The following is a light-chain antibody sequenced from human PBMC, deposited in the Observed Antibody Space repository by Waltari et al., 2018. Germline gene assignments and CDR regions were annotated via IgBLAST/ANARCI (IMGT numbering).Light chain of an antibody. J-gene: IGKJ5*01. Sequence: EIVMTQSPATLSVSPGERATLSCRASQNVSSNLAWYQQQPGQAPRLLIYGASTRATGIPARFSGSGSGTEFTLTISSLLSEDFAVYYCQQYNNWPRGTFGQGTRLEIK. V-gene: IGKV3-15*01. CDR1: QNVSSN. CDR2: GAS. CDR3: QQYNNWPRGT.